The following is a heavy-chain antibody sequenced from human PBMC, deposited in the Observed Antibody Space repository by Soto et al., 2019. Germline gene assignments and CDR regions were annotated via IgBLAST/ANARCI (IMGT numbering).Heavy chain of an antibody. D-gene: IGHD2-15*01. J-gene: IGHJ5*02. Sequence: SVKVSCKASGGTFSNYAITWLRQAPGQGLEWLGRIIPIFGTRDYAQKFQGRVTITADDSTTTAYMELSSLRSDDTAVYYCAKGGGREGYFGNWFDPWGQGTPVTVSS. CDR1: GGTFSNYA. CDR3: AKGGGREGYFGNWFDP. V-gene: IGHV1-69*13. CDR2: IIPIFGTR.